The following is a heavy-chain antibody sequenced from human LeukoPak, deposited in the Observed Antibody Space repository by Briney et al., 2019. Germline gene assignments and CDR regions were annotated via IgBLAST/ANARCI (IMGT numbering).Heavy chain of an antibody. Sequence: GGSLRLSCAASGFTFSDYYMSWIRQAPGKGLEWVSKISNSGSSTYYADSVKGRFTISRDNAKNSLYLQMNSLRAEDTAVYYCARAPYGSGQEDYWGQGTLVTVSS. J-gene: IGHJ4*02. CDR2: ISNSGSST. V-gene: IGHV3-11*04. CDR3: ARAPYGSGQEDY. D-gene: IGHD3-10*01. CDR1: GFTFSDYY.